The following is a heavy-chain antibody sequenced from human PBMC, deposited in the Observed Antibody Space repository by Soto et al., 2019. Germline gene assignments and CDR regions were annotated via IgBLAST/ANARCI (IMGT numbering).Heavy chain of an antibody. J-gene: IGHJ4*02. CDR2: IYYSGNT. Sequence: PSETLSLTCSVSGGSISSSNYYWGWIRQPPGRGLEWIANIYYSGNTYYNPSLKSRVTISVDTSKNEFSVKLSSVTAADTAVYYCARQVRGCTSSTCRPFDYWGQGTLVTVSS. V-gene: IGHV4-39*01. CDR3: ARQVRGCTSSTCRPFDY. CDR1: GGSISSSNYY. D-gene: IGHD2-2*01.